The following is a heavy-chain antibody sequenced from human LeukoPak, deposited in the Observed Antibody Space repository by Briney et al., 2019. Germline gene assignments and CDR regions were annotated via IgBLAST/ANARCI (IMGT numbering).Heavy chain of an antibody. CDR1: GFTFDDYA. CDR3: ATPDRGYGGIFDY. D-gene: IGHD4-23*01. V-gene: IGHV3-9*01. J-gene: IGHJ4*02. CDR2: ISWNSGSI. Sequence: GGSLRLSCAASGFTFDDYAMHWVRQAPGKGLEWVSGISWNSGSIGYADSVKGRFTISRDNSKNTLYLQMNSLRAEDTAVYYCATPDRGYGGIFDYWGQGTLVTVSS.